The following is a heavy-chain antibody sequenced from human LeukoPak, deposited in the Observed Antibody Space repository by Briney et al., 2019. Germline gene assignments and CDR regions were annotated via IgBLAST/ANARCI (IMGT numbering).Heavy chain of an antibody. D-gene: IGHD3-10*01. CDR1: GFTFSSYG. J-gene: IGHJ4*02. CDR2: IRYDGSNK. Sequence: GGSLRLPCAASGFTFSSYGMHWVRQAPGKGLEWVAFIRYDGSNKYYADAVKGRFTISRDNSKNTLYLQMNSLRAEDTAVYYCAKDNSRYGSGSYRFDYWGQGTLVTVSS. CDR3: AKDNSRYGSGSYRFDY. V-gene: IGHV3-30*02.